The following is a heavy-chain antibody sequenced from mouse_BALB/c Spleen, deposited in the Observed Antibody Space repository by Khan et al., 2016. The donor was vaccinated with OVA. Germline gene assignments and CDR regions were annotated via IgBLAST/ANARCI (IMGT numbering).Heavy chain of an antibody. CDR3: ARGNYYGYYFDY. Sequence: EVELVESGPGLVKPSQSLSLTCTVTGYSITGNYAWNWIRQFPGNKLEWMGYISYSDSTSYNPSLKSRISITRDTSQNQFFLQLNSVTTEDTATYYCARGNYYGYYFDYWGQGTTLTVSS. J-gene: IGHJ2*01. CDR1: GYSITGNYA. CDR2: ISYSDST. D-gene: IGHD1-1*01. V-gene: IGHV3-2*02.